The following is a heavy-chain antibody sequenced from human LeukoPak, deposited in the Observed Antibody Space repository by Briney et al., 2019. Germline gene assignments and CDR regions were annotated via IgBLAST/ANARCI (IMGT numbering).Heavy chain of an antibody. D-gene: IGHD1-26*01. V-gene: IGHV3-21*01. J-gene: IGHJ4*02. CDR1: GFTFSSYS. CDR2: ISGSSYYI. Sequence: GGSLRLSCAASGFTFSSYSMNWVRQAPGKGLEWVSSISGSSYYIYYADSVKGRFTISRDNAKNSLYLQMNSLRAEDTAVYYCASNMYSENYYLYPFWGQGTLVTVSS. CDR3: ASNMYSENYYLYPF.